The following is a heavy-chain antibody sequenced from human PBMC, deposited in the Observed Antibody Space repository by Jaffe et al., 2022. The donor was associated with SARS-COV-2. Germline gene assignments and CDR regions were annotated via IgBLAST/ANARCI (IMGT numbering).Heavy chain of an antibody. CDR1: GLSFSNYW. D-gene: IGHD5-12*01. CDR2: INEDGGIT. V-gene: IGHV3-74*01. CDR3: VVDMSGARDR. Sequence: EVHLVEAGGGLVQPGRSLRLSCAASGLSFSNYWFHWVRQAPGKGPVWVARINEDGGITNYADFAQGRFSISRDNARNTLHLEMNSLRAEDTAVYFCVVDMSGARDRWGQGTLVTVSS. J-gene: IGHJ5*02.